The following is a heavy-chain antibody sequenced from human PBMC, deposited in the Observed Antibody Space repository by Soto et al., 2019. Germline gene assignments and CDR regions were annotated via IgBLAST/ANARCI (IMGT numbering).Heavy chain of an antibody. CDR1: GYTFTGYY. CDR2: INPNSGGT. Sequence: QVQLVQSGAEVKKPGASVKVSCKASGYTFTGYYMHWVRQGPGQGLEWMGWINPNSGGTNYAQKFQGWVTMTRDTSISTAYMELSRLRSDDTAVYYCARNYGDYDAYFQHWGQGTLVTVSS. V-gene: IGHV1-2*04. J-gene: IGHJ1*01. D-gene: IGHD4-17*01. CDR3: ARNYGDYDAYFQH.